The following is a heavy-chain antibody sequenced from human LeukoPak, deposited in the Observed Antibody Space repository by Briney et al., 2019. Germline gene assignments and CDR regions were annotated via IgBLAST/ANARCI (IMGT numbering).Heavy chain of an antibody. J-gene: IGHJ2*01. V-gene: IGHV4-34*01. D-gene: IGHD4-17*01. CDR2: INHSGST. CDR1: GGSFSGYY. Sequence: SETLSLTCAVYGGSFSGYYWSWIRQPPGKGLEWIGEINHSGSTNYNPSLKSRVTISVDTSKNQISLKLSSVTAADTAVYYCARLRLPLSVTTPRINWYFDLWGRGTLVTVSS. CDR3: ARLRLPLSVTTPRINWYFDL.